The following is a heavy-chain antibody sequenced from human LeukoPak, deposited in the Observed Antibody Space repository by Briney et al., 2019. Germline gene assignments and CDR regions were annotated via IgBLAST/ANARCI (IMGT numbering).Heavy chain of an antibody. Sequence: SVTLSLTCTVSGASISSYSWSWIRRPPGKGLEWLRYIYASGSTNYNPSLNSRVTISVDSSKNQFALKLSSVTAADTAVYYCARHLKIKDDYTTVEYFDYWGQGTLVTVSS. V-gene: IGHV4-4*09. J-gene: IGHJ4*02. D-gene: IGHD5-24*01. CDR2: IYASGST. CDR1: GASISSYS. CDR3: ARHLKIKDDYTTVEYFDY.